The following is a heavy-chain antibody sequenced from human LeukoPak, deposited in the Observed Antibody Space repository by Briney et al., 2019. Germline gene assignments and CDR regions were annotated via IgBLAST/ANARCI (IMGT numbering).Heavy chain of an antibody. D-gene: IGHD5-18*01. J-gene: IGHJ4*02. CDR1: GGSFSGYY. CDR3: ARGRGYSYGSPTFDY. Sequence: SETLSLTCAVYGGSFSGYYWSWIRQPPGKGLEWIGEINHSGSTNYNPSLKSRVTISVDTSKNQFSLKLSSVTAADTAVYYCARGRGYSYGSPTFDYWGQGTLVPVSS. CDR2: INHSGST. V-gene: IGHV4-34*01.